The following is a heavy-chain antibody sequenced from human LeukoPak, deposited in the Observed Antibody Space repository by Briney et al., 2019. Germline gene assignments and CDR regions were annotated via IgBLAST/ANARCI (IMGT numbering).Heavy chain of an antibody. CDR3: ARDKDLGAVAGTFDY. D-gene: IGHD6-19*01. CDR1: GYTFTSYG. J-gene: IGHJ4*02. CDR2: ISAYNGHT. Sequence: RASVKVSCKASGYTFTSYGFSWVRQAPGQGLEWMGWISAYNGHTNYAQKFQGRVTMTTDTSTCTGYMELRSLRSDDTAVYYCARDKDLGAVAGTFDYWGQGTLVTVSS. V-gene: IGHV1-18*04.